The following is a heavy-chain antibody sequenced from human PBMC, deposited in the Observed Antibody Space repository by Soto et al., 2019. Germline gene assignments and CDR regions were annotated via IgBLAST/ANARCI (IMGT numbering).Heavy chain of an antibody. CDR1: GGTFSTYA. D-gene: IGHD5-18*01. CDR2: IIPMFGTA. V-gene: IGHV1-69*12. Sequence: QVQLVQSGAEVKKPESSVKVSCKAPGGTFSTYAIRWVRQAPGQGLEWMGGIIPMFGTANYAQRYQDRVTVTADESTNTVYMELSSLRSEDTAVYFCARGIQLWLRRINNGYSGWGQGTLVTVSS. J-gene: IGHJ4*02. CDR3: ARGIQLWLRRINNGYSG.